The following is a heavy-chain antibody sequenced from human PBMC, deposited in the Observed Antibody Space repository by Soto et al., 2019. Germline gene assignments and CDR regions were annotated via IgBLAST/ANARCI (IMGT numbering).Heavy chain of an antibody. D-gene: IGHD3-10*01. J-gene: IGHJ5*02. CDR3: ARISGSGHLGWFDP. CDR2: IWYDGSYR. Sequence: GSLRLSCISSGFTFNAYGMFWARQAPGTGLEWVAGIWYDGSYRYYVDSVKGRFTVSRDNSKNTVYLEMNNLRGDDTAVYYCARISGSGHLGWFDPWGQGSLVTVS. V-gene: IGHV3-33*01. CDR1: GFTFNAYG.